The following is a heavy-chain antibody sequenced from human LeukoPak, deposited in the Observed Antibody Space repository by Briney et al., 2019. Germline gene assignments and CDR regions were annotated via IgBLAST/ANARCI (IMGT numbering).Heavy chain of an antibody. CDR2: IWYDGSNK. Sequence: GRSLRLSCAASGFTFSSYGMHWVRQAPGKGLEWVAVIWYDGSNKYYADSVKGRFTISRDNSKNTLYLQMNSLRAEDTAVYYCASGSGWYDYWGQGTLVTVSS. CDR3: ASGSGWYDY. V-gene: IGHV3-33*01. J-gene: IGHJ4*02. D-gene: IGHD6-19*01. CDR1: GFTFSSYG.